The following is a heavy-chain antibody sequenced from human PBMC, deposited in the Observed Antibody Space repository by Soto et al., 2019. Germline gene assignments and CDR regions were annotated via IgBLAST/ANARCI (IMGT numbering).Heavy chain of an antibody. CDR3: HGYGY. CDR2: IYSGGST. CDR1: GFSVTANY. V-gene: IGHV3-53*01. D-gene: IGHD5-12*01. J-gene: IGHJ4*02. Sequence: EVQVVESGGGLIQPGRSLRLSCEVSGFSVTANYMSWVRQAPGKGLEWVSVIYSGGSTYYIDSVKGRFSISRDISKXTLYLQMNNLRAEDTAVYYCHGYGYWGQGTLVTVSS.